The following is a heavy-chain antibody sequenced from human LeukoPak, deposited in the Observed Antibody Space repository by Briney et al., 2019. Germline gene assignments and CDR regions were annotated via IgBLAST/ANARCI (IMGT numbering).Heavy chain of an antibody. CDR1: GGSISSYY. J-gene: IGHJ4*02. Sequence: SETLSLTCTVSGGSISSYYWSWIRQPAGKGLEWIGRIYTSGSTNYNSSLKSRVTMSVDTSKNLFSLKLSSVTAADTAVYYCARLGYYDVLTGYSHYFDYWGQGNPVTVSS. CDR3: ARLGYYDVLTGYSHYFDY. V-gene: IGHV4-4*07. CDR2: IYTSGST. D-gene: IGHD3-9*01.